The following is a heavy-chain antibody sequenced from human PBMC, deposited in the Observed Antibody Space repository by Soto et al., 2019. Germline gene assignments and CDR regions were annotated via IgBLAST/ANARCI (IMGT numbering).Heavy chain of an antibody. CDR3: ARVPAAEFYYYYGMDG. J-gene: IGHJ6*02. D-gene: IGHD2-2*01. Sequence: GGSLRLSCAASRFNFSSYAMHWIRQAPGKGLERVAVISYDGSNKYYADSVKGRFTISRDNAKYTLYLQMNSLRAEDMAVYYCARVPAAEFYYYYGMDGWGQGTTVTVSS. V-gene: IGHV3-30-3*01. CDR1: RFNFSSYA. CDR2: ISYDGSNK.